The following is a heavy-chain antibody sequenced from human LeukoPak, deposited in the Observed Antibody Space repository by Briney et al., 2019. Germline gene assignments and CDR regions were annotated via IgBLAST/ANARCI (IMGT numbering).Heavy chain of an antibody. D-gene: IGHD3-9*01. CDR3: ARDAKFDSLLSGDY. V-gene: IGHV1-18*01. CDR1: GYTFTSYS. CDR2: ISAYNGNT. Sequence: ASVKVSCKASGYTFTSYSISWVRQAPGQGLEWMGWISAYNGNTNYAQKLQGRVTMTTDTSTSTAYMELRSLRSDDTAVYYCARDAKFDSLLSGDYWGQGTLVTVSS. J-gene: IGHJ4*02.